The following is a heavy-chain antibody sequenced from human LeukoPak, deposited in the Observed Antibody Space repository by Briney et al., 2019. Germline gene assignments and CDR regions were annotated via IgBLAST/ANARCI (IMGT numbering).Heavy chain of an antibody. J-gene: IGHJ4*02. D-gene: IGHD6-19*01. CDR1: VFAFNNYA. CDR2: ICGSGGST. Sequence: GGSLRLSCAASVFAFNNYAMSWVRQALGGGLEGVSSICGSGGSTYYADCVRGSFTMYRDNSKNTLYLQMNSLRAEDTAVYFCAKEGDSSGYYVILCFFDYWGQGTLVTVSS. V-gene: IGHV3-23*01. CDR3: AKEGDSSGYYVILCFFDY.